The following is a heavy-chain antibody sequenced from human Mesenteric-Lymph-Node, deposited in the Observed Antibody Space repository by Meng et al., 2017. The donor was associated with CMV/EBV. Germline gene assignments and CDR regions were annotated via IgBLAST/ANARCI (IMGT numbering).Heavy chain of an antibody. Sequence: SETLSLTCSVYGGSIRSYYLTWIRQPPGKGLEWIGHISNSGSPNYNPSLKSRVTISVDTSKNQFSLKLSSVTAADTAVYYCARDRMFDPWGQGTLVTVSS. CDR3: ARDRMFDP. V-gene: IGHV4-59*01. CDR2: ISNSGSP. D-gene: IGHD2-15*01. CDR1: GGSIRSYY. J-gene: IGHJ5*02.